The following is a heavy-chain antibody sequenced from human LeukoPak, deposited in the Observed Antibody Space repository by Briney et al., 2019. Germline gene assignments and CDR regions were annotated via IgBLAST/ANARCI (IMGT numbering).Heavy chain of an antibody. CDR2: IYYSGST. V-gene: IGHV4-39*07. CDR1: GGSISSSSYY. J-gene: IGHJ4*02. D-gene: IGHD2/OR15-2a*01. Sequence: SETLSLTCTVSGGSISSSSYYWGWIRQPPGKGLEWIGSIYYSGSTYYNPSLKSRVTISVDTSKNQFSLKLSSVTAADTAVYYCARDLFLSPKEDWGQGTLVTVSS. CDR3: ARDLFLSPKED.